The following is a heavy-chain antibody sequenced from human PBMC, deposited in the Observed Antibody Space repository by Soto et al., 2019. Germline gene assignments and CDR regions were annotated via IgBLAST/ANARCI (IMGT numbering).Heavy chain of an antibody. CDR3: ARGHYSPMIVVVITTIVMDV. V-gene: IGHV3-48*02. J-gene: IGHJ6*02. Sequence: EVQLVESGGGLVQPGGSLRLSCAASGFTFSSYSMNWVRQAPGKGLEWVSYISSSSSTIYYADSVKGRFTISRDNAKNSLYLQMNSLRDEDTAVYYCARGHYSPMIVVVITTIVMDVWGQGTTVTVSS. D-gene: IGHD3-22*01. CDR2: ISSSSSTI. CDR1: GFTFSSYS.